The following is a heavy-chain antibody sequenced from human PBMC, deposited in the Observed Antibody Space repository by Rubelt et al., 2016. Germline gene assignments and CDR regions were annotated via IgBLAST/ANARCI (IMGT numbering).Heavy chain of an antibody. CDR2: VYYTGPT. CDR1: GGSISRSNYY. CDR3: SGLPDFDY. V-gene: IGHV4-39*01. J-gene: IGHJ4*02. Sequence: QLQMQESGPGLVKPSETLSLTCTVSGGSISRSNYYWAWIRQPPGKGLEWIGTVYYTGPTSYHPSLKSRVTMSIDTSKNQFSLNLNAVTAADTAVYYCSGLPDFDYWGQGTLVTVSS.